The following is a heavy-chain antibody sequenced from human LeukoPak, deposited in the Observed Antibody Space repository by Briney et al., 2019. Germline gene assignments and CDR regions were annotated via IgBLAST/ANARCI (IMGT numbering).Heavy chain of an antibody. D-gene: IGHD1-26*01. V-gene: IGHV3-48*02. CDR1: GFTFSSYS. Sequence: GGSLRLSCAASGFTFSSYSMNWVRQAPGKGLEWVSYISTSSSTIYYADSVKGRFTISRDNAKNSLYLQMNSLRDEDTAVYYCAREPGLVDIVGATKEQHWGQGTLVTVSS. CDR3: AREPGLVDIVGATKEQH. J-gene: IGHJ4*02. CDR2: ISTSSSTI.